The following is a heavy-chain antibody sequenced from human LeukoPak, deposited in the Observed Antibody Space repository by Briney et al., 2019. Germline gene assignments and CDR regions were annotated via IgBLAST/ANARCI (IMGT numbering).Heavy chain of an antibody. D-gene: IGHD6-13*01. Sequence: SERLSLTCAVSGGSISSSNWWSWVRQPPGKGLEWIGEIYHNGSTNYNPSLKRRVNISVDKSKNQFSLKLSSVTAADTAVYYCARATIAAAINFDYWGQGTLVSVSS. CDR2: IYHNGST. CDR1: GGSISSSNW. CDR3: ARATIAAAINFDY. J-gene: IGHJ4*02. V-gene: IGHV4-4*02.